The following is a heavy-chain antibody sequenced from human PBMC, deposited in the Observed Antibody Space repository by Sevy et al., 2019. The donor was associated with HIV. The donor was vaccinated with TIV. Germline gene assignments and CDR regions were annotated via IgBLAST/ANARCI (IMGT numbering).Heavy chain of an antibody. CDR1: GLTFSSYA. V-gene: IGHV3-30*04. D-gene: IGHD2-2*01. Sequence: GGSLRLSCAASGLTFSSYAMHWIRQAPGKGLEWVAVISYDGSNKYYADSVKGRFTISRDNSKNTLYLQMNSLRAEDTAVYYCARSRDIVVVPAATSFDYWGQGTLVNVSS. CDR2: ISYDGSNK. CDR3: ARSRDIVVVPAATSFDY. J-gene: IGHJ4*02.